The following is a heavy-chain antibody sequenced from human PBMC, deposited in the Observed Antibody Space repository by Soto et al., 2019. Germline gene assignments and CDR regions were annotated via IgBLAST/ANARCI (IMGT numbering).Heavy chain of an antibody. V-gene: IGHV3-21*01. J-gene: IGHJ6*02. CDR3: ARDYYSWYSSSCVHVGDYDYGIDV. CDR2: ISSSSSYI. Sequence: GGSLRLSCAGSGFTFSSYSMNWVRQAPGKGLEWVSSISSSSSYIYYADSVKGRFTISRDNAKNSLYLQMNSLRAEDTAVYYCARDYYSWYSSSCVHVGDYDYGIDVCGQGTTVTGSS. D-gene: IGHD6-13*01. CDR1: GFTFSSYS.